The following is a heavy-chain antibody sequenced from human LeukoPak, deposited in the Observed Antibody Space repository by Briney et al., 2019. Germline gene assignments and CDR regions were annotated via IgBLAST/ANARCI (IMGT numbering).Heavy chain of an antibody. CDR1: GFTFSSYA. CDR3: ASSAAAHFDF. CDR2: ISYDGSNK. Sequence: GGSLRLSCAASGFTFSSYAMHWVRQAPGKGLEWVAVISYDGSNKYYADSVKGRFTISRDNSKNTLYLQMNSLRAEDTAVYYCASSAAAHFDFGGQGTLVSVSS. D-gene: IGHD6-13*01. V-gene: IGHV3-30-3*01. J-gene: IGHJ4*02.